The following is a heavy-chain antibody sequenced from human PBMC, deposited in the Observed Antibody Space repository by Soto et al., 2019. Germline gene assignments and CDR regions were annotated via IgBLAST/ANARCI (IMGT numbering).Heavy chain of an antibody. J-gene: IGHJ4*02. Sequence: GGSLRLSCSASGFTFSSYAMHWVRQAPGKGLEYVSAISSNGGSTYYADSVKGRFTISRDNSKNTLYLQMSSLRAEDTAVYYCVKDRKRIVGATGALGLFDYWGQGTLVTVSS. CDR1: GFTFSSYA. CDR3: VKDRKRIVGATGALGLFDY. V-gene: IGHV3-64D*06. D-gene: IGHD1-26*01. CDR2: ISSNGGST.